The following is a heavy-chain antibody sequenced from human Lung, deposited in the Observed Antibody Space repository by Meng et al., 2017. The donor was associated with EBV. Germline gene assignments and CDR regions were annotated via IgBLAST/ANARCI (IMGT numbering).Heavy chain of an antibody. J-gene: IGHJ5*02. CDR2: ISSDGSNK. V-gene: IGHV3-30-3*01. D-gene: IGHD1-1*01. CDR3: ARPQLTWFDP. CDR1: GFTFSSYA. Sequence: VQLLLAGGGLAKPVEAERLYCAASGFTFSSYAMHWVRQAPGKGLEWVAVISSDGSNKYYADSVKGRFTISRDNSKNTLYLQMNSLRAEDTAVYYCARPQLTWFDPWGQGTLVTVSS.